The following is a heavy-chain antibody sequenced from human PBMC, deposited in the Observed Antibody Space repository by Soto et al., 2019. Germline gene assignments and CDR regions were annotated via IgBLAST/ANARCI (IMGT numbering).Heavy chain of an antibody. V-gene: IGHV4-34*01. CDR3: ARMAGPWYFDL. CDR1: GGSFSGFY. J-gene: IGHJ2*01. Sequence: PSETLSLTCAVRGGSFSGFYWTWIRQPPGKGLEWIGEINHSGSSNYNPPLKSRVTMSLDTSRNQFSLSLNSVTAADTAVYYCARMAGPWYFDLWGRGTLVTVSS. CDR2: INHSGSS.